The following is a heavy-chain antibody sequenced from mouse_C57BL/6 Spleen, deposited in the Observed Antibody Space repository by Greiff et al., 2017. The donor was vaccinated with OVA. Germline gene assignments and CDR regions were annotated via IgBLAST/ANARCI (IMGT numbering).Heavy chain of an antibody. V-gene: IGHV1-80*01. CDR2: IYPGDGDT. J-gene: IGHJ2*01. CDR1: GYAFSSYW. CDR3: AREGTTVVAFDY. Sequence: LEESGAELVKPGASVKISCKASGYAFSSYWMNWVKQRPGKGLEWIGQIYPGDGDTNYNGKFKGKATLTADKSSSTAYMQLSSLTSEDSAVYFCAREGTTVVAFDYWGQGTTLTVSS. D-gene: IGHD1-1*01.